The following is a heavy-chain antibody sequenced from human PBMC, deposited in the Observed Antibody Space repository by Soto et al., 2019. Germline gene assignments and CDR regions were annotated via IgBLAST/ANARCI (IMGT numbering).Heavy chain of an antibody. V-gene: IGHV3-23*01. CDR3: AKWHTENYDSRAFSGFDG. CDR1: GFTFSSYA. CDR2: ISGGGTT. D-gene: IGHD3-22*01. J-gene: IGHJ4*02. Sequence: GGSLRLSCAASGFTFSSYAMTWVRQAPGKGLEWGSAISGGGTTYYADSVTGRFTISRDNSKSTLNLQMNSLRAEDTAAYYCAKWHTENYDSRAFSGFDGWGQGPQVTVAS.